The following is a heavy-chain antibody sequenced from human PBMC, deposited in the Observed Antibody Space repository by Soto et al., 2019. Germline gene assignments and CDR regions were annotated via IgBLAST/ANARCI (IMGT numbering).Heavy chain of an antibody. Sequence: GGSLRLSCTASEFTFSSDGIHWVRQTPGRGLEWVTLISYDGSNKYYADSVKGRFTISRDNSKNTLYLQMNSLRAEDTAVYYCARDESLASKAYYYDSSGYYPRHYYYGMDVWGQGTTVTVSS. J-gene: IGHJ6*02. V-gene: IGHV3-30*03. CDR3: ARDESLASKAYYYDSSGYYPRHYYYGMDV. CDR2: ISYDGSNK. CDR1: EFTFSSDG. D-gene: IGHD3-22*01.